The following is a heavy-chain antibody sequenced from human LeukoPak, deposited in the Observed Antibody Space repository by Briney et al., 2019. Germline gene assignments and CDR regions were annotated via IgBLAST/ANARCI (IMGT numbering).Heavy chain of an antibody. D-gene: IGHD3-22*01. CDR3: ARLVKQYYYDSSGSWFDP. J-gene: IGHJ5*02. CDR1: GGSISSSNW. Sequence: PSGTLSLTCAVSGGSISSSNWWSWVRQPPGKGLEWIGEIYHSGSTNYNPSLKSRVTISVDTSKNQFSLKLSSVTAADTAVYYCARLVKQYYYDSSGSWFDPWGQGTLVTVSS. V-gene: IGHV4-4*02. CDR2: IYHSGST.